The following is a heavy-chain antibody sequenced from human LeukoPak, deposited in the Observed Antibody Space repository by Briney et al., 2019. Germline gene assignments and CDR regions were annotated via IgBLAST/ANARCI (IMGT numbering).Heavy chain of an antibody. CDR2: ISTYNGYA. CDR3: ARNSKEWYPHLDV. Sequence: ASVKVSCKPPLDTPTTNVGCWGRAAPGQGLEWMGWISTYNGYANYVQKFQGRVNMPTETSTNTAFIELRSLRCEGKGEKLLARNSKEWYPHLDVWGKGTTVTVSS. CDR1: LDTPTTNV. V-gene: IGHV1-18*01. D-gene: IGHD3-3*01. J-gene: IGHJ6*04.